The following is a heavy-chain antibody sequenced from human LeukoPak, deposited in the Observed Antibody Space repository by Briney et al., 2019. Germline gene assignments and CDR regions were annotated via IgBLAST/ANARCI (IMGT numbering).Heavy chain of an antibody. J-gene: IGHJ3*02. V-gene: IGHV3-74*01. CDR2: IYSDGRRT. D-gene: IGHD1-26*01. CDR3: TRSGRGGAFDI. Sequence: GGSLRLSCAASGFTFSSNWMHWVRQAPGKGLVWVSRIYSDGRRTDYADSVKGRFTISGDSAKNTLYLEMTGLRAEDTAVYYCTRSGRGGAFDIWGQGTMVTVS. CDR1: GFTFSSNW.